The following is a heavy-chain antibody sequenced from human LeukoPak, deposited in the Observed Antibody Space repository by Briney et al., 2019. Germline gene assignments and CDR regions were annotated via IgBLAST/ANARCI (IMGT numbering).Heavy chain of an antibody. CDR2: INPGRDST. V-gene: IGHV1-46*01. CDR3: ARDQEGFDY. Sequence: GASVKVSCKASGYTFSSYYIHWVRQAPGQGLEWMGTINPGRDSTSYAQKFQGRVTVTRDTSTSTVHMELSGLRSEDTAVYYCARDQEGFDYWGQGTLVTVSS. CDR1: GYTFSSYY. J-gene: IGHJ4*02.